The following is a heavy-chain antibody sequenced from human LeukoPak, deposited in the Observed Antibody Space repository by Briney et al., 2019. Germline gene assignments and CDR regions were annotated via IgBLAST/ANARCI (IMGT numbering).Heavy chain of an antibody. CDR2: IWYDGSNK. Sequence: PGGSLRLSCAASGFTFSSYGMHWVRQAPGKGLEWVAVIWYDGSNKYYADSVEGRFTISRDNSKNTLYLQMNSLRAEDTAVYYCARISYYGSGSYLSSGYYYYGMDVWGQGTTVTVSS. V-gene: IGHV3-33*01. J-gene: IGHJ6*02. CDR1: GFTFSSYG. CDR3: ARISYYGSGSYLSSGYYYYGMDV. D-gene: IGHD3-10*01.